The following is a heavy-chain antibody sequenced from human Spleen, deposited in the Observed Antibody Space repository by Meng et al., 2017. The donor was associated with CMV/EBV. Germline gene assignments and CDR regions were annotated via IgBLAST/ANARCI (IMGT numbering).Heavy chain of an antibody. CDR1: GGSISSGGYY. CDR2: IYYSGTT. Sequence: SETLSLTCTVSGGSISSGGYYWSWVRQHPGKGLEWIGYIYYSGTTHYNPSLKSRVTISVDTSKNQFSLKLSSVTAADTAVYYCARGPAAGTMDYWGQGTLVTVSS. CDR3: ARGPAAGTMDY. J-gene: IGHJ4*02. V-gene: IGHV4-30-4*08. D-gene: IGHD6-13*01.